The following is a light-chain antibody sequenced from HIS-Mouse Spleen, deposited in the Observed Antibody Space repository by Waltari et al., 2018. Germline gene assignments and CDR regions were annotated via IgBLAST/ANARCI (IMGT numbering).Light chain of an antibody. J-gene: IGLJ1*01. V-gene: IGLV2-11*01. CDR3: CSYAGSYSYV. CDR2: DVS. CDR1: SRDVGGYNY. Sequence: QSALTQPRSVSGSPGQSVTISCTGTSRDVGGYNYVSRDQPHPGKAPQLMIYDVSKRPSGVPDRFSGSKSGNTASLTISGLQAEDEADYYCCSYAGSYSYVFGTGTKVTVL.